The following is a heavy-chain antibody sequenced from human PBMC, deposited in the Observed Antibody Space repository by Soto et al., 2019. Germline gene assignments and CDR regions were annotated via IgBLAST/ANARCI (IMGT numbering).Heavy chain of an antibody. Sequence: QVQLQESGPGLVKPSETLSLTCTVSGGSITGHYWSWLRQRPGKGLEWIAYIYSSGSTNYNPSLESRVTMSVDTSKKQFSLKLSSVTAVDTAVYYCARDGVCSGSDCYGGPYFDYWGQGALVTVSS. V-gene: IGHV4-59*11. CDR1: GGSITGHY. CDR3: ARDGVCSGSDCYGGPYFDY. J-gene: IGHJ4*02. CDR2: IYSSGST. D-gene: IGHD2-2*01.